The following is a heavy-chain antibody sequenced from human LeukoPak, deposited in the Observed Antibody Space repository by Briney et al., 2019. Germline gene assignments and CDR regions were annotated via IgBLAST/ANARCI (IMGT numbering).Heavy chain of an antibody. D-gene: IGHD3-22*01. CDR1: GGSITRYY. J-gene: IGHJ4*02. CDR3: ASSYFYDGPRYFDY. CDR2: IYFTGST. Sequence: PSETLSLTCTVSGGSITRYYWAWIRQPPGKGLEYIGYIYFTGSTNSNPSLKSRVPISLEMSKNQFSLKLNSVTAADTAMYYCASSYFYDGPRYFDYWGLGTLVTVSS. V-gene: IGHV4-59*08.